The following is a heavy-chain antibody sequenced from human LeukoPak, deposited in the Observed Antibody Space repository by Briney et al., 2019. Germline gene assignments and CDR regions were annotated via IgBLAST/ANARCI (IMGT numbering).Heavy chain of an antibody. CDR3: ATRVATPGASDY. CDR1: GGSISNYY. D-gene: IGHD6-13*01. V-gene: IGHV4-4*07. Sequence: PSETLSLTCTVSGGSISNYYWSWIRQPAGKGLEWIGRIYSSGSTNCNPSLTSRVTMSIDTSKNQFSLRLNSVTAADTAVYYCATRVATPGASDYWGQGTLVTVSS. CDR2: IYSSGST. J-gene: IGHJ4*02.